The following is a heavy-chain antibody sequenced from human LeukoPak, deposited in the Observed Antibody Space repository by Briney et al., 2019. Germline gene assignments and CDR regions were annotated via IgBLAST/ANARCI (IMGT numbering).Heavy chain of an antibody. CDR2: ITTSGTYI. CDR3: AKGRGYSGYDFFDY. V-gene: IGHV3-21*04. D-gene: IGHD5-12*01. Sequence: PGGSLRLSCAASGFTFTRFNMNWVRQAPGKGLELVSSITTSGTYIYYADSVKGRFTISRDNAKNTLYLQMNSLRAEDTALYYCAKGRGYSGYDFFDYWGQGTLVTVSS. J-gene: IGHJ4*02. CDR1: GFTFTRFN.